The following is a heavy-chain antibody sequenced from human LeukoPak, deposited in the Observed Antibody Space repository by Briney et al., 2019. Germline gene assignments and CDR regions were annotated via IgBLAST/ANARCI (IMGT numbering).Heavy chain of an antibody. CDR1: GGSLSSYY. CDR3: AREIPLWSRNYYYYMDV. D-gene: IGHD5-18*01. CDR2: IYYSGST. J-gene: IGHJ6*03. Sequence: PSETLSLTCTFSGGSLSSYYWSWLRQPPGKGLEWIGYIYYSGSTNYNPSLKSRVTISVHTSKNQFSLILSSTPSERTAVYYCAREIPLWSRNYYYYMDVWGKGTTVTVSS. V-gene: IGHV4-59*01.